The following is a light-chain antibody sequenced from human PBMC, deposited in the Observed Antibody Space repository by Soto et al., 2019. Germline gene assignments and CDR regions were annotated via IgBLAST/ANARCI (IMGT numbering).Light chain of an antibody. CDR1: SSNIGNNA. Sequence: QSVLTQPPSVSEAPRQRVTISCSGSSSNIGNNAVNWYQQLPGKAPKLLIYYDDLLPSGVSDRFSGAKSGTSASLAISGLQSEDEDEYYCAAWDDSLNGVVFGGGTKVTVL. CDR2: YDD. J-gene: IGLJ2*01. V-gene: IGLV1-36*01. CDR3: AAWDDSLNGVV.